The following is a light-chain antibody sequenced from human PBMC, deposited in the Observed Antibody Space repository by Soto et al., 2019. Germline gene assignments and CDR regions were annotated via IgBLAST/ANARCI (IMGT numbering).Light chain of an antibody. J-gene: IGKJ4*01. CDR2: GAS. CDR1: QSISSPY. CDR3: QQYVSSPLT. Sequence: MTQSPATLSVSPGERATLSCRASQSISSPYLAWYQQKPGQAPRLVISGASSRATAIPDRFSGSGSGTDFTLTISRLEPEDFAVYYCQQYVSSPLTFGGGTKVDI. V-gene: IGKV3-20*01.